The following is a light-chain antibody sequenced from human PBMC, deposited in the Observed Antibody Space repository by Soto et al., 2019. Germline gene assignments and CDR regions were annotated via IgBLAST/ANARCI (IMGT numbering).Light chain of an antibody. J-gene: IGKJ1*01. V-gene: IGKV1-33*01. CDR3: QEYNSDSWT. CDR2: DAS. CDR1: QDISNY. Sequence: DIQMTQSPSSLSASVGDRVTITCQASQDISNYLNWYQQKPGKAPKLLIYDASNLETGVPSRFSGSGSGIEFTLTISSLQPDDFGTYYCQEYNSDSWTFGQGTKVEIK.